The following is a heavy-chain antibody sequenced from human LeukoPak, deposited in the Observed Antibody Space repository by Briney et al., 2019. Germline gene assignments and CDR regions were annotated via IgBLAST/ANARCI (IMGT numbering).Heavy chain of an antibody. CDR2: IRFDGTNA. D-gene: IGHD7-27*01. CDR1: GFTFTSYG. V-gene: IGHV3-30*02. Sequence: PGGSLRLSCAASGFTFTSYGMHWVRQAPGKGLEWVAFIRFDGTNAYYAESVKGRFVISRDNSKNTVYLQMNSLRAEDTAVYYCAKDMGRLGGAPSFDYWGQGTLVTVSS. J-gene: IGHJ4*02. CDR3: AKDMGRLGGAPSFDY.